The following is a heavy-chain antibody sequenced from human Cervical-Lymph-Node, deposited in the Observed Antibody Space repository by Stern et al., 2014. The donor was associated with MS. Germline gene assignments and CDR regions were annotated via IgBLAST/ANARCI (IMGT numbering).Heavy chain of an antibody. D-gene: IGHD2-21*01. CDR3: ARDVRWRNCGGDCFDY. V-gene: IGHV1-46*03. J-gene: IGHJ4*02. CDR1: GYTFTSYY. CDR2: INPSGGST. Sequence: VHLVESGAEVKKPGASVKVSCKASGYTFTSYYMHWVRQAPGQGLEWMGIINPSGGSTSYAQKFQGRVTMTRDTSTSTVYMELSSLRSEDTAVYYCARDVRWRNCGGDCFDYWGQGTLVTVSS.